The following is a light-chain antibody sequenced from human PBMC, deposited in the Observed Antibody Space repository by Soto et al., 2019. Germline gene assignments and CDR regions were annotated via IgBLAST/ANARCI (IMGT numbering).Light chain of an antibody. V-gene: IGLV1-40*01. Sequence: QSVLTQPPSVSGAPGQRVTISCTGSSSNIGAGYDVHWYQQLPGTAPQLLIYAHSHRPSGVPDRFSGSKSGTSASLAITGLQAEDEADYYCQSYDSSLRGPVFGGGTKLTVL. CDR3: QSYDSSLRGPV. J-gene: IGLJ2*01. CDR1: SSNIGAGYD. CDR2: AHS.